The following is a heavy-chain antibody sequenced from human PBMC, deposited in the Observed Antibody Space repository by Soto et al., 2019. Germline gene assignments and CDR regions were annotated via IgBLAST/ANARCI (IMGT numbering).Heavy chain of an antibody. Sequence: ASVKVSCKASGGTFSSYAISWVRQAPGQGLEWMGGIIPIFGTANYAQKFQGRVTITADESTSTAYMELSSLRSEDTAVYYCARVNEAAAADYYYYGMDVWGQGTTVTVSS. CDR2: IIPIFGTA. CDR1: GGTFSSYA. J-gene: IGHJ6*02. V-gene: IGHV1-69*13. D-gene: IGHD6-13*01. CDR3: ARVNEAAAADYYYYGMDV.